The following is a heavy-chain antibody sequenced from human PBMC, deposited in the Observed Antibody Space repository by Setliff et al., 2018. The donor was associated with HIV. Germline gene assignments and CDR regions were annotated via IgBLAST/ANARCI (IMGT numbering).Heavy chain of an antibody. CDR2: INPSDGAT. CDR3: ARGGHYSGTYLPRDYYMDV. Sequence: ASVKVSCKASGGTFSDYAISWVRQAPGQGLEWLGMINPSDGATTSAQKFQGRLTMTTDTSTSTVYMDLSSLRSEDTAVYYCARGGHYSGTYLPRDYYMDVWGKGTTVTVSS. D-gene: IGHD1-26*01. V-gene: IGHV1-46*01. CDR1: GGTFSDYA. J-gene: IGHJ6*03.